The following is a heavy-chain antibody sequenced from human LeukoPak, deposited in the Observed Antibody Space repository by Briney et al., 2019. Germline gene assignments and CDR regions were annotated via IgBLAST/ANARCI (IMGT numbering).Heavy chain of an antibody. D-gene: IGHD3-10*01. J-gene: IGHJ4*02. CDR2: IYHSGST. V-gene: IGHV4-30-2*01. CDR3: ARDRYYGSGSYPFDY. Sequence: SQTLSLTCTVSGGSISSGGYYWSWIRQPPGKGLEWIGYIYHSGSTYYNPSLKSRITISVDRSKNQFSLKLSSVTAADTAVYYCARDRYYGSGSYPFDYWGQGTLVTVSS. CDR1: GGSISSGGYY.